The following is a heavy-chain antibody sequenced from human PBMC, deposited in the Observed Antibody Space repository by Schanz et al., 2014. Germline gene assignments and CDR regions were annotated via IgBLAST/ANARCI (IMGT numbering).Heavy chain of an antibody. Sequence: QVQLVQSGADVKKPGASVKVSCKASGNTLSAYYIHWIRQAPGQGLEWLGWIDPNSGGTNYAQKFQGRVTMTSDTSITTVYMDVTSLTSDDPTVFYCARTASHDVWRGYIPHYAFDLWGQGTVVIVSS. J-gene: IGHJ3*01. V-gene: IGHV1-2*02. CDR1: GNTLSAYY. CDR3: ARTASHDVWRGYIPHYAFDL. CDR2: IDPNSGGT. D-gene: IGHD3-3*01.